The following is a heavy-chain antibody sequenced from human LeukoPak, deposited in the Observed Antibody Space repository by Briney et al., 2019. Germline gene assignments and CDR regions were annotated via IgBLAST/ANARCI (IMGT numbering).Heavy chain of an antibody. CDR1: GYTFTSYY. Sequence: ASVKVSCKASGYTFTSYYMHWVRQAPGQGLEWMGIINPSGGSTSYAQKFQGRVTMTRDTSTSTVYMELSSLRSEDTAVYYCAKTGVPAGDKPRIDYWGQGTLVTVSS. CDR3: AKTGVPAGDKPRIDY. V-gene: IGHV1-46*01. CDR2: INPSGGST. J-gene: IGHJ4*02. D-gene: IGHD2-2*01.